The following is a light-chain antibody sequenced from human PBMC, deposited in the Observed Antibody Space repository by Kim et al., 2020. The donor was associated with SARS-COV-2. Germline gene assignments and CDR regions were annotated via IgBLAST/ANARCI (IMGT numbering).Light chain of an antibody. CDR3: QSYDSSNQV. V-gene: IGLV6-57*03. CDR1: RGSSASNY. Sequence: AKPVTFSCTRSRGSSASNYGQGYQQRPGSAPTTVIYEDNQRPSGVPDRFSGSIDSSSNSASLTISGLKTEDEADYYCQSYDSSNQVFGGGTQLTVL. CDR2: EDN. J-gene: IGLJ2*01.